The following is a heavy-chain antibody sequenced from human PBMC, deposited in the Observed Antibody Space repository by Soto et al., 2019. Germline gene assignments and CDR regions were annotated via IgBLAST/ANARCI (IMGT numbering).Heavy chain of an antibody. D-gene: IGHD2-15*01. Sequence: GASVKVSCKASAYSFTTYHIHWVRQAPGQGLEWMGLINPDAGATNYAQRFQGRLRLTRDTSTSTVYMELRSLRFDDTAVYYCARGDIVLVKAYEGNWFDTWGQGTLVTVSS. J-gene: IGHJ5*02. CDR2: INPDAGAT. V-gene: IGHV1-46*01. CDR1: AYSFTTYH. CDR3: ARGDIVLVKAYEGNWFDT.